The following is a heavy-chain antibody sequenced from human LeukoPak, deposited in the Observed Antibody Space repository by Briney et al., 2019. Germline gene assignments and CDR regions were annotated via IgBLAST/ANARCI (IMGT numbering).Heavy chain of an antibody. J-gene: IGHJ3*02. CDR1: GFTFSSYS. CDR2: ISSSSSYI. V-gene: IGHV3-21*01. CDR3: ARDGMAGGDDAFDI. Sequence: GGSLRLSCAASGFTFSSYSMNWVRQAPGKGLEWVSSISSSSSYIYYADSVKGRFTISRDNAKNSLYLQMNSLRAEDTAVYCCARDGMAGGDDAFDIWGQGTMVTVSS. D-gene: IGHD1-14*01.